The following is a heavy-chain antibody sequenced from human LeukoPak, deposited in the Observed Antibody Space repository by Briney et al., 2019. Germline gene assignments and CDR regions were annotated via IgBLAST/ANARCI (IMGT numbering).Heavy chain of an antibody. CDR2: INHSGST. CDR3: ARVSHSSSYYYYYYMDV. CDR1: GGSFSGYY. Sequence: SETLSLTCAVYGGSFSGYYWSWIRQPPGKGLEWIGEINHSGSTNYNPSLKSRVTISVDTSKHQFSLKLSSVTAADTAVYYCARVSHSSSYYYYYYMDVWGKGTTVTVSS. V-gene: IGHV4-34*01. D-gene: IGHD6-13*01. J-gene: IGHJ6*03.